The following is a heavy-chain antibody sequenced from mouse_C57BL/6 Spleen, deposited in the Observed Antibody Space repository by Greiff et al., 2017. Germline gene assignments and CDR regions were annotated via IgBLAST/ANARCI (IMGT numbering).Heavy chain of an antibody. CDR1: GYTFTSYW. J-gene: IGHJ1*03. V-gene: IGHV1-61*01. D-gene: IGHD1-1*01. Sequence: QVQLQQPGAELVRPGSSVKLSCKASGYTFTSYWMDWVKQRPGQGLEWIGNIYPSDSETHYNQKFKDKATLTVDKSSSTAYMQLSSLTSEDSAVYYCAREFYYYGSSHWYFDVWGTGTTVTVSS. CDR2: IYPSDSET. CDR3: AREFYYYGSSHWYFDV.